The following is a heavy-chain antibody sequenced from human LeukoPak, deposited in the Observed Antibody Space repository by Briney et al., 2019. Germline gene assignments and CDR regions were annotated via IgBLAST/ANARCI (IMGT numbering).Heavy chain of an antibody. J-gene: IGHJ4*02. CDR3: ARDNLEYSSSSGWGY. V-gene: IGHV4-59*12. Sequence: PSETLSLTCTVSGGSISSYYWSWIRQPPGKGLEWIGYIYYSGSTNYNPSLKSRVTISVDTSKNQFSLKLSSVTAADTAVYYCARDNLEYSSSSGWGYWGQGTLVTVSS. CDR2: IYYSGST. D-gene: IGHD6-6*01. CDR1: GGSISSYY.